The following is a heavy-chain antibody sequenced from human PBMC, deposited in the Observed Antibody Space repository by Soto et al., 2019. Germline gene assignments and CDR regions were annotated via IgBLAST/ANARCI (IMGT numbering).Heavy chain of an antibody. CDR3: ARDRGDSSGSPFDY. J-gene: IGHJ4*02. Sequence: SETLSLTCTVSGGSISSGGYYWSWIRRHPGKGLEWIGYIYYSGSTYYNPSLKSRVTISVDTSKNQFSLKLSSVTAADTAVYYCARDRGDSSGSPFDYWGQGTLVTVSS. CDR2: IYYSGST. D-gene: IGHD3-22*01. CDR1: GGSISSGGYY. V-gene: IGHV4-31*03.